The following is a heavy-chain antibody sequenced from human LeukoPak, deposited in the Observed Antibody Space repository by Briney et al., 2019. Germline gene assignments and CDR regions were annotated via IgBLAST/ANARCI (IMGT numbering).Heavy chain of an antibody. J-gene: IGHJ4*02. CDR3: ARTLSRLNHYGDSAADS. D-gene: IGHD4-17*01. Sequence: GASVKVSCKASGYTFTSSDINWVRQATGQGLEWMGWMNPNSGNTGYPQKLQGRVTLTRDTSISTAYMELTSMRSEDTAVYYCARTLSRLNHYGDSAADSWGQGTLVTVSS. CDR2: MNPNSGNT. V-gene: IGHV1-8*01. CDR1: GYTFTSSD.